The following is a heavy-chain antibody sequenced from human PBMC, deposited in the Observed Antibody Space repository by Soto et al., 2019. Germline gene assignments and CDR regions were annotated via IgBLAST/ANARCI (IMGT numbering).Heavy chain of an antibody. V-gene: IGHV3-7*03. D-gene: IGHD3-22*01. Sequence: GGSLRLSCAASGFTFSSYWMSWVRQAPGKGLEWVANIKQDGSEKYYVDSVKGRFTISRDNAKNSLYLQMNGLRAEDTAVYYCARGETYYYDSSGSFDYWGQGTLVTVSS. CDR3: ARGETYYYDSSGSFDY. J-gene: IGHJ4*02. CDR2: IKQDGSEK. CDR1: GFTFSSYW.